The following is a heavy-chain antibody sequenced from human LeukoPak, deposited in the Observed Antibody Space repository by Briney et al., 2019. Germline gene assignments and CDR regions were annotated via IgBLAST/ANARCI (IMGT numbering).Heavy chain of an antibody. J-gene: IGHJ6*03. V-gene: IGHV1-69*01. Sequence: SVKVSCKASGGTFSSYAISWVRQAPGQGLEWMGGIIPIFGTANYAQKFQGRVTITADESTSTAYMELSSLRSEDTAVYYCARNELGLNYYYYCYMDVWGKGTTVTVSS. CDR2: IIPIFGTA. CDR3: ARNELGLNYYYYCYMDV. D-gene: IGHD7-27*01. CDR1: GGTFSSYA.